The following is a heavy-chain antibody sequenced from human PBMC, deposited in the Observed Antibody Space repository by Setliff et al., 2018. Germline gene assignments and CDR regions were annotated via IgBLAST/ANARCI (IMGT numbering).Heavy chain of an antibody. CDR1: GFTFSSYS. CDR2: ISSSSRYI. J-gene: IGHJ4*02. Sequence: PGGSLRLSCAASGFTFSSYSMNLVRRAPGKWLEWVSSISSSSRYINYADSVKGRFTISRDNAKNTLYLQMNSLRAEDTAVYYCAIGRGSGTYYLFDNWGQGTLVTVSS. CDR3: AIGRGSGTYYLFDN. V-gene: IGHV3-21*01. D-gene: IGHD1-26*01.